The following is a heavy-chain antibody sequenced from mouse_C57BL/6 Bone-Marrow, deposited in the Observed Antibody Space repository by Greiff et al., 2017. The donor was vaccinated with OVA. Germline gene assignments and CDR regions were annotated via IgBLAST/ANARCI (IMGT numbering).Heavy chain of an antibody. V-gene: IGHV5-6*01. J-gene: IGHJ3*01. CDR2: ISSGGSYT. CDR3: ARIYYGSRGFAY. D-gene: IGHD1-1*01. CDR1: GFTFSSYG. Sequence: EVQLVESGGDLVKPGGSLKLSCAASGFTFSSYGMSWVRQTPDKRLAWVATISSGGSYTYYPDSVKGRFTISRDNAKNTLYLQMSSLKSEDTAMYYCARIYYGSRGFAYWGQGTLVTVSA.